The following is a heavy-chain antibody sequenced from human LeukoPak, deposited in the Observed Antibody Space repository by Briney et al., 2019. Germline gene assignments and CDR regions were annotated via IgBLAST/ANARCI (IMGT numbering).Heavy chain of an antibody. CDR1: GFMFSGSP. Sequence: PGGSLRLSCEASGFMFSGSPMHWVRQASGKGLEWVGHIGSKANNYATIYAASVEGRFTISRDDSKNTAYLQMNSLKTEDTAVYYCARPSQYGSGTDYYFDSWGRGTLVTVSS. CDR3: ARPSQYGSGTDYYFDS. V-gene: IGHV3-73*01. CDR2: IGSKANNYAT. J-gene: IGHJ4*02. D-gene: IGHD3-10*01.